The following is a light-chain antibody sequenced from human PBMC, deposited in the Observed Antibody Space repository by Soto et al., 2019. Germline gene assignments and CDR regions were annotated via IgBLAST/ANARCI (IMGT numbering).Light chain of an antibody. Sequence: EIVLTQSPGTLSLSPGERATLSCRASERVSSNYLAWCQQKPGQPPRLLVYGTSNRATGIPDRFSGSGSGTGTDFTLTISRLEPEDFAVYYCQQYGSPPTTFGQGTKLEIK. CDR1: ERVSSNY. V-gene: IGKV3-20*01. CDR2: GTS. J-gene: IGKJ1*01. CDR3: QQYGSPPTT.